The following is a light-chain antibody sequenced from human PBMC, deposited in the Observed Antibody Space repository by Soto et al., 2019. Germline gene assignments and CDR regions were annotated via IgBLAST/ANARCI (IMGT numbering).Light chain of an antibody. J-gene: IGKJ2*01. V-gene: IGKV3-15*01. CDR2: GAS. Sequence: EIMMTQSPATLSVFPGERATLSCRASQSVSRNLSWYQQKPGQAPRLLIYGASTRATGIPARFSGSGSGTEFTLTISSLQSEDFAVYYCQQYNNWPPGKYTFGQGTKLEIK. CDR1: QSVSRN. CDR3: QQYNNWPPGKYT.